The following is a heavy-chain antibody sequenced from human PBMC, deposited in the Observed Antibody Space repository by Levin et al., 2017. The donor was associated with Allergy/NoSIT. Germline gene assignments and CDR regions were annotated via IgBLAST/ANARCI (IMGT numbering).Heavy chain of an antibody. V-gene: IGHV1-18*01. J-gene: IGHJ5*02. CDR1: GYTFTSYG. CDR3: ARRYQLLLYPKHREYNWFDP. Sequence: ASVKVSCKASGYTFTSYGISWVRQAPGQGLEWMGWISAYNGNTNYAQKLQGRVTMTTDTSTSTAYMELRSLRSDDTAVYYCARRYQLLLYPKHREYNWFDPWGQGTLVTVSS. CDR2: ISAYNGNT. D-gene: IGHD2-2*01.